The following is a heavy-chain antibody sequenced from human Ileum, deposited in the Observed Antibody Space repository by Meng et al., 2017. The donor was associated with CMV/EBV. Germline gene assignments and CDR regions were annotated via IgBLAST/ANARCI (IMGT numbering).Heavy chain of an antibody. V-gene: IGHV2-5*02. CDR3: AHGNYKSSAYYYDY. D-gene: IGHD3-22*01. Sequence: QIPLKGSGPTLVKATQTLTLTCTFSGFSLSTSGVGVGWIRQPPGKALEWLAVIYWDDDKSCSPSLKSRLTITKDTSKKQVVLTMTNMDPVDTATYYCAHGNYKSSAYYYDYWGQGTLVTVSS. CDR2: IYWDDDK. CDR1: GFSLSTSGVG. J-gene: IGHJ4*02.